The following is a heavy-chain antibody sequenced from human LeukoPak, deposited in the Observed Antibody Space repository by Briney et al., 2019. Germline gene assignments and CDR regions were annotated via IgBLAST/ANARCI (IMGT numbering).Heavy chain of an antibody. Sequence: SETLSLTCTVSGVSISSSNSYWGWIRQPPGKGPEWIASIFHTGSTYYNPSLKSRVTISVDTSNNQFSLRLNSVTAADTALYYCARETEKQWQYWGQGTVVTVSS. J-gene: IGHJ4*03. CDR1: GVSISSSNSY. D-gene: IGHD6-19*01. CDR2: IFHTGST. CDR3: ARETEKQWQY. V-gene: IGHV4-39*07.